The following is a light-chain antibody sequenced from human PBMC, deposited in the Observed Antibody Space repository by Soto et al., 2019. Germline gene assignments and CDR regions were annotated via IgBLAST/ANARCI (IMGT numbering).Light chain of an antibody. CDR2: DAS. J-gene: IGKJ2*01. V-gene: IGKV1-33*01. Sequence: EIQMTQPPSSLSVSVGDRVTITCQASRDIRDFLNWYQQKPGKAPKLLIFDASNLEEGVPPRFSGSGSGTDFTFSISSLHPEDVATYYCQHYDNLPPYIFXQGTKVDIK. CDR3: QHYDNLPPYI. CDR1: RDIRDF.